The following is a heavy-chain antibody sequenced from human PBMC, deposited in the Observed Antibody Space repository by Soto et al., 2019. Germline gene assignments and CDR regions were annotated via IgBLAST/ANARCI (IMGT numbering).Heavy chain of an antibody. V-gene: IGHV1-69*13. CDR3: ARATWAAAGPGCFDP. J-gene: IGHJ5*02. CDR1: GGTFSSYA. CDR2: IIPIFGTA. Sequence: SVKVSCKAYGGTFSSYAISWVRQAPEQGLEWMGGIIPIFGTANYAQKFQGRVTIPADESTSNAEMELSSLRSEDTAGYYCARATWAAAGPGCFDPWGQGTLVTVSS. D-gene: IGHD6-13*01.